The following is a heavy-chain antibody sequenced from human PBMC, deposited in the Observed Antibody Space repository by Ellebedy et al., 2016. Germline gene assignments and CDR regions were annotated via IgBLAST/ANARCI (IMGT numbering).Heavy chain of an antibody. CDR2: IGGSGGST. D-gene: IGHD2-21*01. CDR3: ANSPAYCGGDCYLYFQH. CDR1: GFTFSSYA. V-gene: IGHV3-23*01. Sequence: GESLKISXAASGFTFSSYAMSWVRQAPGKGLEWVSAIGGSGGSTYYADSVKGRFTISRDNSKNTLYLQMNSLRVEDTALYYCANSPAYCGGDCYLYFQHWGQGTLVTVSS. J-gene: IGHJ1*01.